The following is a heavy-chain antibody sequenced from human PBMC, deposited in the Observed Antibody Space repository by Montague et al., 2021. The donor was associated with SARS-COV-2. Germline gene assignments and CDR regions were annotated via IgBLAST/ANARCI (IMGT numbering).Heavy chain of an antibody. D-gene: IGHD6-13*01. Sequence: SETLSLTCTVSGGTVRDYYWNWIRQTPGKGLEWIGYIFYNGYTKYNPSLESRVTLSVDTPGNQFFLSLRSVTASDTATYFCARHSVSEDGTFFHSCFDPWGQGAQVTVSS. V-gene: IGHV4-59*08. CDR3: ARHSVSEDGTFFHSCFDP. CDR1: GGTVRDYY. J-gene: IGHJ5*02. CDR2: IFYNGYT.